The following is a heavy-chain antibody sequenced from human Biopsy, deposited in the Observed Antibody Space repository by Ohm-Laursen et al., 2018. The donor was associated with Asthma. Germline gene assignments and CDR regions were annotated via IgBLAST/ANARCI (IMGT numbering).Heavy chain of an antibody. Sequence: GTLSLTCSLSSGSGGCMRGGNYYWGWFRQPPGKGLEWIGSIYYSGTTSHNPSFESGVTGSADTSKNQFSLKLTSVTAADTAVYYCVRGSSSWHHGPFHYYYGLDVWGQGTTATVSS. J-gene: IGHJ6*02. D-gene: IGHD6-13*01. CDR2: IYYSGTT. CDR3: VRGSSSWHHGPFHYYYGLDV. V-gene: IGHV4-39*01. CDR1: SGSGGCMRGGNYY.